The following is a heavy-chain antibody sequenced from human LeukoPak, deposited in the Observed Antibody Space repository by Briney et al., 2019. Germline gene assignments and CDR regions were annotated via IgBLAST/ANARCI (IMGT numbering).Heavy chain of an antibody. J-gene: IGHJ4*02. Sequence: SETLSLTCTVSGGSINSYYWSWIRQPAGEGLEWIGRIYSSGSSNYNPSLKSRVSMSVDASKNQFSLKLTSVTAADTAVYYCARGGKATVVTMWGQGILVTVSS. D-gene: IGHD4-23*01. V-gene: IGHV4-4*07. CDR3: ARGGKATVVTM. CDR1: GGSINSYY. CDR2: IYSSGSS.